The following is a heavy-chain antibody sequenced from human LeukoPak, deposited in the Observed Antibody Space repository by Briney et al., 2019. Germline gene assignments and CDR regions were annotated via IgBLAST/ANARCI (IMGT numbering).Heavy chain of an antibody. CDR2: ITGSGTAT. J-gene: IGHJ4*02. V-gene: IGHV3-23*01. Sequence: RGSPRDSCAASGFSFSNYAMSWVRQAPGKGLGWVSAITGSGTATYYADSVKGRFTISRDNSKNTVYLQMNSLRAEDTAVYYCAKDRTTTGLLLAGLIDYWGPRTLVTVSS. CDR1: GFSFSNYA. D-gene: IGHD4-11*01. CDR3: AKDRTTTGLLLAGLIDY.